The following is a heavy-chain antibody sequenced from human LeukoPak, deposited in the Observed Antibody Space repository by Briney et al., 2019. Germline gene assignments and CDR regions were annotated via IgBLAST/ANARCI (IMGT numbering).Heavy chain of an antibody. CDR2: IYYSGST. J-gene: IGHJ5*02. Sequence: PSETLSLTCTVSGGSISSSSYYWGWIRHPPGQGLEWIGSIYYSGSTYYNPSLKSRVTISVDMSKNQVSLKLSSVTAADTAVYFCARHKYQLLPTASDKNLFDPWGQGTLVTVSS. D-gene: IGHD2-2*01. CDR3: ARHKYQLLPTASDKNLFDP. V-gene: IGHV4-39*01. CDR1: GGSISSSSYY.